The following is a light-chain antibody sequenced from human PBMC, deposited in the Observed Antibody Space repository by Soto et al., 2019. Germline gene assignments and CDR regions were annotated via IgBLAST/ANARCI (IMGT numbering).Light chain of an antibody. CDR2: SAS. V-gene: IGKV1-39*01. Sequence: DIQMTQSPSSLSASVGDSVTITCRASQSIYNYLSWYQQRPGQAPTLLIFSASTLQSGVPLRFSGSTSGTDFTLTITSLLPEDLATYYCQQTYITPYTFGQGTTLEIK. CDR1: QSIYNY. J-gene: IGKJ2*01. CDR3: QQTYITPYT.